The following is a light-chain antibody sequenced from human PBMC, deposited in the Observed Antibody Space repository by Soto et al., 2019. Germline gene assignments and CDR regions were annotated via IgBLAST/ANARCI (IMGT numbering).Light chain of an antibody. V-gene: IGKV3-20*01. CDR2: GAS. CDR1: PSVTSSF. J-gene: IGKJ5*01. CDR3: QQYDNSPIT. Sequence: EIVLPMSPGTLSLSPGVSATLSCRARPSVTSSFLAWYQQKPGQAPRLLIFGASTRATGIPARFSGSGSETEFTLTISSLQSEDFAVYYCQQYDNSPITFGQGTRLEIK.